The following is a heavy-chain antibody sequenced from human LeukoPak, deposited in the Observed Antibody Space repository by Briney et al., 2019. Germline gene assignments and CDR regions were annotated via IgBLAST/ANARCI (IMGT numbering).Heavy chain of an antibody. V-gene: IGHV3-15*01. CDR3: TTDPRRGSYPGSY. J-gene: IGHJ4*02. Sequence: GGFLRPSCAASGFIFSRYAMSWVRQAPGKGLEWVGRIKSKTDGGTTDYAAPVKGRFTISRDDSKNTLYLQMNSLKTEDTAVYYCTTDPRRGSYPGSYWGQGTLVTVSS. D-gene: IGHD1-26*01. CDR1: GFIFSRYA. CDR2: IKSKTDGGTT.